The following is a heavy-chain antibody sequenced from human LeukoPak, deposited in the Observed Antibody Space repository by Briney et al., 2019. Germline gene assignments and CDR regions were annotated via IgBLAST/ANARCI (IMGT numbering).Heavy chain of an antibody. CDR2: ISSSSSTI. D-gene: IGHD3-10*01. J-gene: IGHJ6*03. CDR1: GFTFSSYS. V-gene: IGHV3-48*04. Sequence: PGGSLRPSCAASGFTFSSYSMNWVRQAPGKGLEWVSYISSSSSTIYYADSVKGRFTISRDNVKNSLYLQMNSLRAEDTAVYYCARDAMVRGVISGDYYYYMDVWGRGTTVTVSS. CDR3: ARDAMVRGVISGDYYYYMDV.